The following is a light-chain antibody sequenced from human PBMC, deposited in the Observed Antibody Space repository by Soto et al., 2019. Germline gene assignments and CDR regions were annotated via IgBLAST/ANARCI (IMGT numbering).Light chain of an antibody. V-gene: IGLV2-23*01. CDR1: SSDFGSYNL. CDR2: EGS. Sequence: QSVVAQPAPLSGSPGQAVTLSCTGNSSDFGSYNLVSWYQQHPGKAPKLMIYEGSKRPSGVSNRFSGSKSGNTASLTISGLQAEDEADYYCCSYAGSSTSLYVFGTGTKVTVL. CDR3: CSYAGSSTSLYV. J-gene: IGLJ1*01.